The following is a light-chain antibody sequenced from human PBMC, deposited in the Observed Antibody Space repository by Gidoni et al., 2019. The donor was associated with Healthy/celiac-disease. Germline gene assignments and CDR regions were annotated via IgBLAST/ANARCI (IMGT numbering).Light chain of an antibody. V-gene: IGKV3-11*01. Sequence: PAPLSVSQGARATCPGRASQSVSSYVAWDQQKPGQVPRLLIYDAANWDTGIPARFSGSGSGTDFTLTISSLEPEDFAVYYCQQCSNGPGTFGPGTKVDIK. CDR1: QSVSSY. CDR3: QQCSNGPGT. J-gene: IGKJ3*01. CDR2: DAA.